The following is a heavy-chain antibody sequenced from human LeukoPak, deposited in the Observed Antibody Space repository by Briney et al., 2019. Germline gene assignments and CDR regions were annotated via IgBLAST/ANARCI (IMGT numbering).Heavy chain of an antibody. D-gene: IGHD3-3*01. CDR2: INGDGSRT. Sequence: PGGSLRLSCAASGFTFSSYWMHWVRQAPGKGLVWVSHINGDGSRTTYADSVKGRFTISRDNAKNTLYLQMSSLRAEDTAVYHCARDFHFGQDYWGQGALVTVSS. J-gene: IGHJ4*02. V-gene: IGHV3-74*01. CDR1: GFTFSSYW. CDR3: ARDFHFGQDY.